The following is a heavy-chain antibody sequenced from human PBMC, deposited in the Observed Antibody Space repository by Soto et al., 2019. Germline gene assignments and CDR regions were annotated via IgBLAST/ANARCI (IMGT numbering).Heavy chain of an antibody. CDR2: IWYDGSKK. CDR1: GFTFSGFG. Sequence: QVQLVESGGGVVQPGTSLRLSCEASGFTFSGFGMHWVRQAPGKGLEWVAVIWYDGSKKYYADCVKGRFTISRDNSKNALYLQMNSLRAEDTAVYYCVRGRGGSYGGNSAHFDIWGQGTLVTVSS. CDR3: VRGRGGSYGGNSAHFDI. V-gene: IGHV3-33*01. D-gene: IGHD4-17*01. J-gene: IGHJ3*02.